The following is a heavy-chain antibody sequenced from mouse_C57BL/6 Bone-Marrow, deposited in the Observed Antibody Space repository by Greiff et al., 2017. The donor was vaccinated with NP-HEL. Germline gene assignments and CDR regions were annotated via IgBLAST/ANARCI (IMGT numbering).Heavy chain of an antibody. CDR2: IYPGDGDT. D-gene: IGHD3-2*02. V-gene: IGHV1-82*01. CDR1: GYAFSSSW. J-gene: IGHJ4*01. CDR3: ARRDTSGLYYSVMEY. Sequence: VQLQQSGPELVKPGASVKISCKASGYAFSSSWMNWVKQRPGKGLEWIGRIYPGDGDTNYNGKFKGKATLTADKSSSTAYMQLRRLTSADSAVSSCARRDTSGLYYSVMEYWGQETPLTASS.